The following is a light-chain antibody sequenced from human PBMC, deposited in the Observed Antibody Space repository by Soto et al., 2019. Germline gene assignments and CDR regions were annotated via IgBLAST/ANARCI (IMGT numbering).Light chain of an antibody. J-gene: IGLJ3*02. V-gene: IGLV2-14*01. Sequence: QSALTQPASLSGSPGQSITISCTGTSSDIGAYDYVSWFQQHPGKAPKLIIYEVSNRPSGVSIRFSGSKSGNTASLTVSGLQAEDEADYYCASFTRSNTWVIGGGTKLTVL. CDR1: SSDIGAYDY. CDR2: EVS. CDR3: ASFTRSNTWV.